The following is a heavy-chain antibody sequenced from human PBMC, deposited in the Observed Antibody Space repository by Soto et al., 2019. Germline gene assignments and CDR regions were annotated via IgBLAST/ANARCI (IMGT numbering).Heavy chain of an antibody. V-gene: IGHV3-48*01. CDR2: ISSSSSTI. CDR3: ASPRGYDSSGYYPYYFDY. J-gene: IGHJ4*02. CDR1: GFTFSSYS. D-gene: IGHD3-22*01. Sequence: EVQLVESGGGLVQPGGSLRLSCAASGFTFSSYSMNWVRQAPGKGLEWVSYISSSSSTIYYADSVKGRFTISRDNAKNSLDLQMNSLRAEDTAVYYCASPRGYDSSGYYPYYFDYWGQGTLVTVSS.